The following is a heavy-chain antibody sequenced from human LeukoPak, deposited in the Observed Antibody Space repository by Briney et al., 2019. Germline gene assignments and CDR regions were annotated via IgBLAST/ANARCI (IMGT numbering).Heavy chain of an antibody. CDR2: INPNSGGT. Sequence: ASVKVSCKASGYTFTGYYMHWVRQAPGQGLEWMGWINPNSGGTNYAQKFQGRVTMTRDTSTSTAYMELRSLRSDDTAVYYCARASLRPYSFDYWGQGTLVTVSS. D-gene: IGHD4-17*01. CDR3: ARASLRPYSFDY. CDR1: GYTFTGYY. V-gene: IGHV1-2*02. J-gene: IGHJ4*02.